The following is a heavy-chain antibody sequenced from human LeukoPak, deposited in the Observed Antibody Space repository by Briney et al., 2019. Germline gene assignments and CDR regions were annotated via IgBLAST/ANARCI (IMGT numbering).Heavy chain of an antibody. Sequence: GGSLRLSCVAPGFTFSDYYMSWIRQARGKGLEGVSYISSSSDYTNYADSVRGRFTISRDNAKNSLYLQMNSLRAEDTAVYYCARPPYSSSWDPGWFDPWGQGTLITVSS. CDR1: GFTFSDYY. CDR2: ISSSSDYT. CDR3: ARPPYSSSWDPGWFDP. D-gene: IGHD6-13*01. J-gene: IGHJ5*02. V-gene: IGHV3-11*06.